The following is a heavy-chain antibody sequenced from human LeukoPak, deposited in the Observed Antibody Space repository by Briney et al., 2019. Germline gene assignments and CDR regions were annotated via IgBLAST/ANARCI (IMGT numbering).Heavy chain of an antibody. CDR3: AREVATMDYYYYMDV. Sequence: PGGSLRLSCAASGFTFSSYSMNWVRQAPGKGLEWVSGITWNGDTTGYADSVKGRFTISRDNAKSSLYLQMNSLRVEDTALYYCAREVATMDYYYYMDVWGKGTTVTVSS. D-gene: IGHD5-12*01. CDR1: GFTFSSYS. V-gene: IGHV3-20*04. J-gene: IGHJ6*03. CDR2: ITWNGDTT.